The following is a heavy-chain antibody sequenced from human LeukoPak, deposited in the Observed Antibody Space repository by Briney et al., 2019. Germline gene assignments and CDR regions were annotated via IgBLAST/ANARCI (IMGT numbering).Heavy chain of an antibody. CDR2: ISAYNGNT. CDR1: GYTFTGYY. J-gene: IGHJ6*02. Sequence: GASVKVSCKASGYTFTGYYMHWVRQAPGQGLEWMGWISAYNGNTNYAQKLQGRVTMTTDTSTSTAYMELRSLRSDDTAVYYCARQMATIYYYGMDVWGQGTTVTVSS. CDR3: ARQMATIYYYGMDV. D-gene: IGHD5-12*01. V-gene: IGHV1-18*04.